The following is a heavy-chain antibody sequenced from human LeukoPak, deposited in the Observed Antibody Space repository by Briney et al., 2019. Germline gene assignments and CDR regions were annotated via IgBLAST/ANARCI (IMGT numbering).Heavy chain of an antibody. CDR2: IYHSGST. V-gene: IGHV4-38-2*02. CDR3: ARAEEAFDI. CDR1: GYSISSGYY. J-gene: IGHJ3*02. Sequence: PSETLSLTCTVSGYSISSGYYWGWIRQPPGKGLEWIGSIYHSGSTYYNPSLKSRVTISVDTSKNQFSLKLSSVTAADTAVYYCARAEEAFDIWGQGTMVTVSS.